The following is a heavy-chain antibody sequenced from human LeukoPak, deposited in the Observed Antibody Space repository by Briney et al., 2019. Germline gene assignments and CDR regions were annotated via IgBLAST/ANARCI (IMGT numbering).Heavy chain of an antibody. D-gene: IGHD6-13*01. CDR3: ARPYSSSWYSSAFDI. CDR2: INPSGGST. J-gene: IGHJ3*02. CDR1: GYTFTSYY. V-gene: IGHV1-46*01. Sequence: ASVKVSCKASGYTFTSYYMHWVRQAPGQGLEWMGIINPSGGSTSYAQKFQGRVTMTRDMSTSTVYMELSSLRSEDTAVYYRARPYSSSWYSSAFDIWGQGTMVTVSS.